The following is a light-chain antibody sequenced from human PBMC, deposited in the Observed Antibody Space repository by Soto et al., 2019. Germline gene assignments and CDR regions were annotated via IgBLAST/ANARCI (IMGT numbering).Light chain of an antibody. V-gene: IGLV1-40*01. Sequence: QSVLTQPPSVSGAPGQSVTISCTGTSGNIGAGYDVHWYQQPPGSTPKLLIYNNGNRPSGVPDRFSGFKSGASASLTITGLQAEDEADYYCHSYDSSLGGARVFGGGTQLTVL. CDR1: SGNIGAGYD. CDR3: HSYDSSLGGARV. CDR2: NNG. J-gene: IGLJ3*02.